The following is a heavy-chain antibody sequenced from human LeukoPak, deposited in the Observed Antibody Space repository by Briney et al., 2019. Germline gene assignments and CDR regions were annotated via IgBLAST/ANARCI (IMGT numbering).Heavy chain of an antibody. D-gene: IGHD2-15*01. CDR3: ARDSSPGGYGTFDI. CDR2: INPSGGST. CDR1: GNTFTSYH. Sequence: GASVKVSCKASGNTFTSYHMHWVRQAPGQGLEWMGIINPSGGSTGYAQKFQGGVTMTRDTSTSTLYMELSSLRSEDTAVYYCARDSSPGGYGTFDIWGQGTMVTVSS. V-gene: IGHV1-46*01. J-gene: IGHJ3*02.